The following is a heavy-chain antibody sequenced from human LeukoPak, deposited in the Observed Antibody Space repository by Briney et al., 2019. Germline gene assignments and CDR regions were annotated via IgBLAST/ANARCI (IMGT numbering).Heavy chain of an antibody. CDR1: GFTFSSYA. CDR2: ISGSGGST. Sequence: GGSLSLSCAASGFTFSSYAMSWVRQAPGKGLEWVSAISGSGGSTYYADSVKGRFTISRDNSKNTLYLQMNSLRAEDTAVYYCAKDTRVTMIVVVKPGFDLWGRGTLVTVSS. J-gene: IGHJ2*01. V-gene: IGHV3-23*01. D-gene: IGHD3-22*01. CDR3: AKDTRVTMIVVVKPGFDL.